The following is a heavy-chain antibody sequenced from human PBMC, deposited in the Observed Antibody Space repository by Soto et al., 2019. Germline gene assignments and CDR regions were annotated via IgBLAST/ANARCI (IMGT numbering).Heavy chain of an antibody. J-gene: IGHJ4*02. D-gene: IGHD6-6*01. CDR2: IYYSGST. CDR1: GGSISSYY. CDR3: AGGGIAARPRWFVY. Sequence: SETMSLTCTVSGGSISSYYWSWIRQPPGKGLEWLGCIYYSGSTNYNPSLKSRVTISEDTSKNQFSLKLSSVTAADTAVYYCAGGGIAARPRWFVYWGQGTLVTVSS. V-gene: IGHV4-59*01.